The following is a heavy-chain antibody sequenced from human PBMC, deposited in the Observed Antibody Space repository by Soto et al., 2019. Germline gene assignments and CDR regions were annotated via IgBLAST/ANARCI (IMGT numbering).Heavy chain of an antibody. CDR1: GFTFSSHT. V-gene: IGHV3-30-3*01. D-gene: IGHD2-15*01. J-gene: IGHJ5*02. CDR3: ARDRWYGGNGWFDP. Sequence: GGSLRLSCVASGFTFSSHTMHWVRQAPGKGLEWVTFIYPDGNGKYYTEYVKGRFTTSRDNSKNTIYLQMNSLRVEDTALYYCARDRWYGGNGWFDPWGQGTLVTVSS. CDR2: IYPDGNGK.